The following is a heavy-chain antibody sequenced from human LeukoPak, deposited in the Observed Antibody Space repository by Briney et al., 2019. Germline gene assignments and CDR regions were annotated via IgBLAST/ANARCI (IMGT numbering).Heavy chain of an antibody. CDR1: GYAFTTYW. Sequence: GESLKISCKGSGYAFTTYWLAWVRQMPGKGLEWMGVIYPGDSDTRYSPSFQGQVTISAAKSTSTSYLRWRSLKASNTAMYDCARHTGDFVVYRGQGNLVTVSS. V-gene: IGHV5-51*01. CDR3: ARHTGDFVVY. CDR2: IYPGDSDT. D-gene: IGHD2-21*01. J-gene: IGHJ4*02.